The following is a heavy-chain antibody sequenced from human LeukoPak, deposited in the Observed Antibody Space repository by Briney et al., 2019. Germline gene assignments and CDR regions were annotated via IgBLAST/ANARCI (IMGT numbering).Heavy chain of an antibody. CDR1: GFTVSSNY. CDR2: IYSGGST. Sequence: GGSLRLSCAASGFTVSSNYMSWVRQAPGKGLEWVSVIYSGGSTYYADSVKGRFTISRDNSKNTLYLQMNSLRAEDTAVYYCARDHTAMVEGPLYYYGMDVWGQGTTVTVSS. V-gene: IGHV3-66*01. D-gene: IGHD5-18*01. J-gene: IGHJ6*02. CDR3: ARDHTAMVEGPLYYYGMDV.